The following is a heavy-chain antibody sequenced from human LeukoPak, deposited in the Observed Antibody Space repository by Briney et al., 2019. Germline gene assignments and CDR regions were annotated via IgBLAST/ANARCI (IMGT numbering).Heavy chain of an antibody. CDR1: GGTFSSYA. Sequence: SVKVSCKASGGTFSSYAISWVRQAPGQGLEWMGRIIPIFGTANCAQKFQGRVTITTDESTSTAYMELSSLRSEDTAVYYCARFPDWGYQSPLFDWGQGTLVTASS. D-gene: IGHD7-27*01. CDR3: ARFPDWGYQSPLFD. CDR2: IIPIFGTA. V-gene: IGHV1-69*05. J-gene: IGHJ4*02.